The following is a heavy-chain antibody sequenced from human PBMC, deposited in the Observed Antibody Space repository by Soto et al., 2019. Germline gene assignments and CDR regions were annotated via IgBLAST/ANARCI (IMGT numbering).Heavy chain of an antibody. D-gene: IGHD2-2*01. V-gene: IGHV3-74*01. CDR1: GFTFSSYW. J-gene: IGHJ6*03. CDR3: ARWDIVVVPAATARRYYYYLDV. CDR2: INSDGSST. Sequence: GGSLRLSCAASGFTFSSYWMHWVRQAPGKGLVWVSRINSDGSSTSYADSVKGRFTISRDNAKNTLYLQMNSLRAEDTAVYYCARWDIVVVPAATARRYYYYLDVWGKGTTVTVSS.